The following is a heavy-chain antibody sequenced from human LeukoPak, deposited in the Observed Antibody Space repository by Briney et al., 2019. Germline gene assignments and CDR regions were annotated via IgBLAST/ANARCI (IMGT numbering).Heavy chain of an antibody. CDR1: GGSFSGYY. CDR3: ATGSGIAAPAYYYYYMDV. J-gene: IGHJ6*03. Sequence: SETLSLTCAVYGGSFSGYYWSWIRQPPGKGLEWIGEINHSGSTNYNPSLTSRVTISVDTSKNQYSLKLSSVTTAAPAVYYCATGSGIAAPAYYYYYMDVWGKGTTVTVSS. V-gene: IGHV4-34*01. CDR2: INHSGST. D-gene: IGHD6-13*01.